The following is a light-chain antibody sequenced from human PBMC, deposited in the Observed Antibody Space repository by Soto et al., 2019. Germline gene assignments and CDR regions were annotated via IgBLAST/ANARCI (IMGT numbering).Light chain of an antibody. J-gene: IGKJ5*01. Sequence: IVITQSPCTLPLYHGERATLSCRASQSVTSSYLAWWQQKPGQAPRLLIYGASSRATGIPDRFSGSGSGTDFTLTISRLEPEDFAVYYCQQYGGSPITFGLGTRLDIK. CDR3: QQYGGSPIT. CDR2: GAS. V-gene: IGKV3-20*01. CDR1: QSVTSSY.